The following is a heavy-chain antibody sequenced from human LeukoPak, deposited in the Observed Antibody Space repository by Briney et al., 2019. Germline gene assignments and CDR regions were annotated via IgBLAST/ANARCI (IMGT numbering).Heavy chain of an antibody. V-gene: IGHV1-18*01. CDR3: ARDKLRDIVVVSAAIKSGWFDP. D-gene: IGHD2-2*02. Sequence: ASVKVSCKASGYTFTSYGISWVRQAPGQGLEWMGWISGYNGNTNYAQKLQGRVTMTTDSSTSTAYIELRSLRSDDTAVYYCARDKLRDIVVVSAAIKSGWFDPWGQGTLVTVSS. CDR2: ISGYNGNT. J-gene: IGHJ5*02. CDR1: GYTFTSYG.